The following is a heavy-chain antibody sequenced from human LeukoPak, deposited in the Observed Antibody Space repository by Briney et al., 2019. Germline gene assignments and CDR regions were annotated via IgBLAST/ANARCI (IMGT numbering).Heavy chain of an antibody. CDR2: IYTSGST. CDR3: ARGPNRYDFDY. J-gene: IGHJ4*02. Sequence: PSETLSLTCTVSGGSISSGSYYWSWIRQPAGKGLEWIGRIYTSGSTNYNPSLKSRVTISVDTSKNQFSLKLSSVTAADTAVYYCARGPNRYDFDYWGQGTLVTVSS. V-gene: IGHV4-61*02. CDR1: GGSISSGSYY. D-gene: IGHD3-16*02.